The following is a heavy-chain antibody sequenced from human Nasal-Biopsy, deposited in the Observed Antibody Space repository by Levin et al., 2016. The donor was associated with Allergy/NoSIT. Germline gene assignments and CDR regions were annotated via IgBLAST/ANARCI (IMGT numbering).Heavy chain of an antibody. D-gene: IGHD3-3*01. CDR3: ARGTAFAVVSSHADY. Sequence: GGSLRLSCAASGFTFSSFSMNWVRQAPGKGLEWVAFISTSSSTIYLTDSVKGRFTISRDDAKNSLYLQMNSLRDEDTAVYFCARGTAFAVVSSHADYWGQGTRVTVSS. CDR2: ISTSSSTI. CDR1: GFTFSSFS. V-gene: IGHV3-48*02. J-gene: IGHJ4*02.